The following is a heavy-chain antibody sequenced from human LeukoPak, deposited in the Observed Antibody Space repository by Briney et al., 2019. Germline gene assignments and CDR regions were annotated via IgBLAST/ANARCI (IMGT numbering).Heavy chain of an antibody. CDR3: AKGRYGYCSGGSCYSGHDY. V-gene: IGHV1-2*02. CDR1: GYTFTGYY. J-gene: IGHJ4*02. Sequence: ASVKVSCKASGYTFTGYYMHWVRQAPGQGLEWMGWINPNSGGTNYAQKFQGRVTMTRDTSISTAYMELSRLRSDDTAVYYCAKGRYGYCSGGSCYSGHDYWGQGTLVTVSS. CDR2: INPNSGGT. D-gene: IGHD2-15*01.